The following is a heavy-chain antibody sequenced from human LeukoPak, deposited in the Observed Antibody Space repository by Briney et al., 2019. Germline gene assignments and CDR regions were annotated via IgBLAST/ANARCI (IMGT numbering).Heavy chain of an antibody. CDR1: GGSISSSSYY. D-gene: IGHD3-22*01. CDR2: IYYSGST. J-gene: IGHJ4*02. V-gene: IGHV4-39*01. Sequence: SETLSLTCTVSGGSISSSSYYWGWLRQPPGTGLEWIGSIYYSGSTYYNPSLKSRVTISVDTSKNQFSLKLSSVTAADTAVYYCAIDSSGYYYWAYWGQGTLVTVSS. CDR3: AIDSSGYYYWAY.